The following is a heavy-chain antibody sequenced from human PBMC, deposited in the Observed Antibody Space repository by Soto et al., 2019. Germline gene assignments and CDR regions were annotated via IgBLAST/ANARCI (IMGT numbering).Heavy chain of an antibody. CDR2: INAGYGNT. CDR1: VYTLSRDA. D-gene: IGHD7-27*01. J-gene: IGHJ4*02. Sequence: GAVQVSCEASVYTLSRDAVYWLRQAPGQRLEWMGWINAGYGNTKSSQKFQDRVTISRDTSASTAYMELTSLRSEDTAVYYCARDTGDGTFDFWGQGNLVTCSS. CDR3: ARDTGDGTFDF. V-gene: IGHV1-3*01.